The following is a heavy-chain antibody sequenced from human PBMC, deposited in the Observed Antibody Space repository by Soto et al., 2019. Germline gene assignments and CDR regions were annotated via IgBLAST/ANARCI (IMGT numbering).Heavy chain of an antibody. Sequence: GGSLRLSCAASGFTFRNYAMRWVRQAPGKGLECVAVISYDGGNKFYRDYVKGRFTISRDNSKNTLYLQINSLRYEDTAVYYCARGDREDIAVVIGVRPGEYGVDVWGQGTTVTVSS. V-gene: IGHV3-30-3*01. CDR3: ARGDREDIAVVIGVRPGEYGVDV. D-gene: IGHD2-15*01. CDR2: ISYDGGNK. CDR1: GFTFRNYA. J-gene: IGHJ6*02.